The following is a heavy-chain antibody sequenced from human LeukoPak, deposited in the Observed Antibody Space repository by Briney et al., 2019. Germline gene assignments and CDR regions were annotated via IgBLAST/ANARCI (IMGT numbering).Heavy chain of an antibody. D-gene: IGHD3-22*01. V-gene: IGHV4-61*01. CDR1: GGSVSSGSYY. CDR2: IYYSGST. Sequence: PSETLSLTCTVSGGSVSSGSYYWSWIRQPPGKGLEWIGYIYYSGSTNYNPSLKSRVTISVDTSKNQFSLKLSSVTAADTAVYYCARVRYSYDSSGYYYLYYFDYWGQGTLVTVSS. CDR3: ARVRYSYDSSGYYYLYYFDY. J-gene: IGHJ4*02.